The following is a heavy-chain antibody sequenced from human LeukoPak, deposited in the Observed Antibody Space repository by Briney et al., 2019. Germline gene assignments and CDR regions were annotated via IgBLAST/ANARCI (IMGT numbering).Heavy chain of an antibody. CDR1: GFTFSSYA. J-gene: IGHJ3*02. CDR3: ARDPRLYGYYYDSSGPDDAFDI. D-gene: IGHD3-22*01. CDR2: ISYDGSNK. Sequence: GRSLRLSCAASGFTFSSYAMHWVRQAPGKGLEWVAVISYDGSNKYYADSVKGRFTISRDNSKNTLYLQMNSLRAEDTAVYYCARDPRLYGYYYDSSGPDDAFDIWGQGTMVTVSS. V-gene: IGHV3-30-3*01.